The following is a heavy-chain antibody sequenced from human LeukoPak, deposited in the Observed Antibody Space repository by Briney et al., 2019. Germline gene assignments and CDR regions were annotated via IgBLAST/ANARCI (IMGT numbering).Heavy chain of an antibody. Sequence: SVTVSLNGTVSGYSISSGYYWGWIRQPPGKGLEGIGTIYHSGSTYYNPSLKSRVTISEDTSTNQFSLKLSSVTAADTAVYYCARAYSSSWYVQLATDYWGQGTLVTVPS. CDR3: ARAYSSSWYVQLATDY. J-gene: IGHJ4*02. CDR1: GYSISSGYY. V-gene: IGHV4-38-2*02. D-gene: IGHD6-13*01. CDR2: IYHSGST.